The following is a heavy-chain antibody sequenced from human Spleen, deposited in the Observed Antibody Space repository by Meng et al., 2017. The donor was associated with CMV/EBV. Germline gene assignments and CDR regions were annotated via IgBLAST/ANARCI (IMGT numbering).Heavy chain of an antibody. CDR1: GFTFRNYD. CDR2: IRDDGTNE. V-gene: IGHV3-30*02. D-gene: IGHD2-21*01. Sequence: GGSLRLSCVASGFTFRNYDMHWVRQAPGKGLEWVAFIRDDGTNEYFAESVKGRFTVPRDNSKNTLYLQMNSLRAEDTAVYFCARELVVIGDAGPFDNWGQGTLVTVSS. J-gene: IGHJ4*02. CDR3: ARELVVIGDAGPFDN.